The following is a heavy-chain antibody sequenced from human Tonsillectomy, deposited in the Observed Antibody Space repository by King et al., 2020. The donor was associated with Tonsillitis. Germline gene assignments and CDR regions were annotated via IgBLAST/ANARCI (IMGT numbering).Heavy chain of an antibody. CDR1: GFTFDDYA. J-gene: IGHJ6*02. V-gene: IGHV3-43D*03. D-gene: IGHD1-26*01. CDR3: AKSPAYCIYLGMDV. Sequence: VQLVESGGVVVQPGGSLRLSCAASGFTFDDYAMHWVREAPGKGLEWVSLISWEGGSIYYADSVQGRFTIPRDNSKNSLYLQMNSVRGEDTALYYFAKSPAYCIYLGMDVWGQGTTVTVSS. CDR2: ISWEGGSI.